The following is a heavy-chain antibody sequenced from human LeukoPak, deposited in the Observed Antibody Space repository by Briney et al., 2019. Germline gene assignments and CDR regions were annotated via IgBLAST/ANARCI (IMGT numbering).Heavy chain of an antibody. CDR3: ARGGYYDSSGYQIDY. Sequence: GGSLRLSCAASGFTFSSYAMHWVRQAPGKGLEWVAVISYDGSNKYYADSVKGRFTISRDNSKNTLYLQMNSLRAEDTAVYYCARGGYYDSSGYQIDYWGQGTLVAVSS. CDR1: GFTFSSYA. CDR2: ISYDGSNK. J-gene: IGHJ4*02. V-gene: IGHV3-30-3*01. D-gene: IGHD3-22*01.